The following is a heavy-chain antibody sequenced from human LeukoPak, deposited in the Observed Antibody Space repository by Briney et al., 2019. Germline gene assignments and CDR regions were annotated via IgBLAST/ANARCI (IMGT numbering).Heavy chain of an antibody. J-gene: IGHJ2*01. CDR2: IYYSGST. D-gene: IGHD2-21*01. V-gene: IGHV4-30-4*08. Sequence: SQTLSLTCTVSGGSISSGDYYWSWIRQPPWKGLEWIGYIYYSGSTYYNPSLKSRVTISVDTSKNQFSLKLSSVTAADTAVYYCAREEGAIQLGYFDLWGRGTPVTVSS. CDR1: GGSISSGDYY. CDR3: AREEGAIQLGYFDL.